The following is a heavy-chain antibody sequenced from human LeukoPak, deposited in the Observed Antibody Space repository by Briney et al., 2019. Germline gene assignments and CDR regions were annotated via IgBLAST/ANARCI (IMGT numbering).Heavy chain of an antibody. CDR3: ARSGIVGATRWFDP. Sequence: GSLSLSFTVSGFTVSSNSMSWVRQAPGKGLEWVSSISSSSSYIYYADSVKGRFTISRDNAKNSLYLQMNSLRAEDTAVYYCARSGIVGATRWFDPWGQGTLVTVSS. V-gene: IGHV3-21*01. CDR2: ISSSSSYI. D-gene: IGHD1-26*01. CDR1: GFTVSSNS. J-gene: IGHJ5*02.